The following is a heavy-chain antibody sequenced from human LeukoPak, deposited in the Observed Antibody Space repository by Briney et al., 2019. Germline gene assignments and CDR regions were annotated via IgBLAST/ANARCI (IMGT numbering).Heavy chain of an antibody. CDR1: GGSFSGYY. D-gene: IGHD4-23*01. CDR2: INHSGST. CDR3: AGGSPGGTTVVIWGGYYYYYGMDV. J-gene: IGHJ6*02. Sequence: SETLPLTYAVYGGSFSGYYWSWIRQPPGKGLEWIGEINHSGSTNYNPSLKSRVTISVDTSKNQFSLKLSSVTAADTAVYYCAGGSPGGTTVVIWGGYYYYYGMDVWGQGTTVTVSS. V-gene: IGHV4-34*01.